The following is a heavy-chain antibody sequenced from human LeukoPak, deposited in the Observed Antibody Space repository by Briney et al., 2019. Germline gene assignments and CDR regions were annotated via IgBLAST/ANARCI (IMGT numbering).Heavy chain of an antibody. Sequence: GGSLRLSCAASGFTFRAYGMNWVRQAPGKGLEWVALISYDGTSQYYVDSVKGRFTISRDNSKNTVYVQMNSLRAEDTAVYYCASYLTSIPSGMDVWGQGTTVTVSS. CDR3: ASYLTSIPSGMDV. J-gene: IGHJ6*02. CDR1: GFTFRAYG. D-gene: IGHD2/OR15-2a*01. CDR2: ISYDGTSQ. V-gene: IGHV3-30*03.